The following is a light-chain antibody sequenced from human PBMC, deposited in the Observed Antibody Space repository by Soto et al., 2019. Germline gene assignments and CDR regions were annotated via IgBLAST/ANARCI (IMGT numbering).Light chain of an antibody. Sequence: DIQMTQSPPTLSAPIGETVTITCRASQSVRSWLAWYQQKPGKAPNLLIFKASTLQIGVTSRFSGSGSWTEFTLTISSLQPDDFATYGYEQYYTYQGSFGQGTEVEIE. CDR3: EQYYTYQGS. CDR1: QSVRSW. CDR2: KAS. J-gene: IGKJ1*01. V-gene: IGKV1-5*03.